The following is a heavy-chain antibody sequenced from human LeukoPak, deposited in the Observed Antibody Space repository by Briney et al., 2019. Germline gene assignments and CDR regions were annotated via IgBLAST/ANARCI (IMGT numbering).Heavy chain of an antibody. J-gene: IGHJ5*02. CDR3: GRVRGYGWFDR. D-gene: IGHD4-17*01. CDR1: GFTFSTYW. CDR2: IKSDGSDK. V-gene: IGHV3-7*01. Sequence: GGSLRLSCAASGFTFSTYWMGWVRQAPGKGLEWLANIKSDGSDKYYVDSVKGRFTISRDNAKNSLYLQMNSLRAEDTAVYYWGRVRGYGWFDRWGQGTLVTVSS.